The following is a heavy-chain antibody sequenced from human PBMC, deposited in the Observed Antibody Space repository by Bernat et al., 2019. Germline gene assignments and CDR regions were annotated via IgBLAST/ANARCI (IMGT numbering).Heavy chain of an antibody. Sequence: QVQLVESGGGVVQPGRSLRLSCAASGFTFSSYGMHWVRQAPGKGLEWVAVIWYDGSNQYYADSVKGRFTISRDNSKNTLYLQMNSLRAEDTAVYYCAREYCTGGVCSSFDYWGQGTLVTVSS. CDR3: AREYCTGGVCSSFDY. V-gene: IGHV3-33*01. CDR1: GFTFSSYG. D-gene: IGHD2-8*02. J-gene: IGHJ4*02. CDR2: IWYDGSNQ.